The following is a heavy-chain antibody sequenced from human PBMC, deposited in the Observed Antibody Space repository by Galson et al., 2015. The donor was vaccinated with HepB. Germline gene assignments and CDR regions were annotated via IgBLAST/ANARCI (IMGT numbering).Heavy chain of an antibody. V-gene: IGHV3-33*01. J-gene: IGHJ4*02. Sequence: SLRLSCAASGFTFSSYGMHWVRQAPGKGLEWVAVIWNDGSNTYYADSVKGRFTISRDNSKNTLYLQMNSLRAEDTAVYYCAREGNELLSGYSAVDSWGQGTLVTVYS. D-gene: IGHD3-3*01. CDR1: GFTFSSYG. CDR2: IWNDGSNT. CDR3: AREGNELLSGYSAVDS.